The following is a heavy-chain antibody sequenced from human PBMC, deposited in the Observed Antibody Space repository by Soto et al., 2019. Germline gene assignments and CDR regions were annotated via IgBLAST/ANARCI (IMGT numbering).Heavy chain of an antibody. J-gene: IGHJ4*02. CDR3: ARVPDEDGYNCADY. D-gene: IGHD5-12*01. CDR1: GGSISSGGYY. V-gene: IGHV4-31*03. Sequence: QVQLQESGPGLVKPSQTLSLTCTVSGGSISSGGYYWSWIRQHPGKGLEWIGYIYYSGSTYYNPSLKSRVTXXVXTCXNQFSLKLSSVTAADTVVYYCARVPDEDGYNCADYWGQGTLVTVSS. CDR2: IYYSGST.